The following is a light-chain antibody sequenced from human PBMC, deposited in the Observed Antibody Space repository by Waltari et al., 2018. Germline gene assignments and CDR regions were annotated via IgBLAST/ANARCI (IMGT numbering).Light chain of an antibody. CDR1: GSVVGASGY. CDR3: SSQTLDGVVL. CDR2: DVT. V-gene: IGLV2-14*03. Sequence: QSALTQPASVSGSPGQSITISCTGLGSVVGASGYVSWHQHHPGKAPHVIIYDVTNRPSGVSPRFSASRSANTASLTISGLQPEDEGDYFCSSQTLDGVVLFGGGTKVTVL. J-gene: IGLJ2*01.